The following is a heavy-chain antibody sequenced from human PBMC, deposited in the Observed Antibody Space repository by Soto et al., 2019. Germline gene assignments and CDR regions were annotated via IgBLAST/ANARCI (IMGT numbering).Heavy chain of an antibody. CDR2: INAGNGNT. Sequence: ASVKVSCKASGYTFTSYAMHWVRQAPGQRLEWMGWINAGNGNTKYSQKFQGRVTITRDTSASTAYMELSSLRSEDTAVYYCARVWWYGDYHFDYWGQGTLVTVSS. CDR1: GYTFTSYA. J-gene: IGHJ4*02. V-gene: IGHV1-3*01. D-gene: IGHD4-17*01. CDR3: ARVWWYGDYHFDY.